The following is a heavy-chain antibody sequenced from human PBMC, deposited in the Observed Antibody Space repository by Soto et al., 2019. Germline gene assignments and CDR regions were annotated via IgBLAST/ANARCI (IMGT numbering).Heavy chain of an antibody. CDR2: IIPIFGTA. Sequence: ASVNVSCKASGGTFSSYAISWVRQAPGQGLELMGGIIPIFGTANYAQKFQGRVTITAXVXXXXAXMXLXXXXSEXTAVYYCARDRGYSYGLVFDYWGQGTLVTVSS. J-gene: IGHJ4*02. D-gene: IGHD5-18*01. V-gene: IGHV1-69*13. CDR1: GGTFSSYA. CDR3: ARDRGYSYGLVFDY.